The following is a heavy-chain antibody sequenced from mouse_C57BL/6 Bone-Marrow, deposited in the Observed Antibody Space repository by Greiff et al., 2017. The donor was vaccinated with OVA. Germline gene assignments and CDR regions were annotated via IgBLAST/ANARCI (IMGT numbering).Heavy chain of an antibody. Sequence: QVQLQQPGAELVKPGASVKLSCKASGYTFTSYWMHWVKQRPGQGLEWIGMIHPNSGSTNYNEKFKSKATLTVDKSSSTAYMQLSSLTSEDSAVYYCARPSFTTVVDYWGQGTTLTGSS. CDR1: GYTFTSYW. CDR3: ARPSFTTVVDY. V-gene: IGHV1-64*01. CDR2: IHPNSGST. J-gene: IGHJ2*01. D-gene: IGHD1-1*01.